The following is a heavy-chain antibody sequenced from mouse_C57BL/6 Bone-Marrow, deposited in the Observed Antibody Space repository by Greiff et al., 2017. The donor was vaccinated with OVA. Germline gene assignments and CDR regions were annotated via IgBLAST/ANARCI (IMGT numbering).Heavy chain of an antibody. J-gene: IGHJ1*03. Sequence: EVQLQQSGAELVRPGASVKLSCTASGFNFKDDDMHWVKQTPEQGLAWIGWISPESGDTEYASKCQGKATINVDTSSNTAYLQLSSLTSEDTAVYYCTGYDYDGWYFDVWGTGTTVTVSS. D-gene: IGHD2-4*01. CDR3: TGYDYDGWYFDV. V-gene: IGHV14-4*01. CDR1: GFNFKDDD. CDR2: ISPESGDT.